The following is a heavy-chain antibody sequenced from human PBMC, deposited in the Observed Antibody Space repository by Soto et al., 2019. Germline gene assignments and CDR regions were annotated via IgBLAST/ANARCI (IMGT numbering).Heavy chain of an antibody. CDR2: ISYDGSNK. CDR3: AKDRDIVVVVAATQNNYFDY. J-gene: IGHJ4*02. V-gene: IGHV3-30*18. CDR1: GFTFSSYG. Sequence: GGSLRLSCAASGFTFSSYGMHWVRQAPGKGLEWVAVISYDGSNKYYADSVKGRITISRDNSKNTLYLQMNSLRAEDTVVYYCAKDRDIVVVVAATQNNYFDYWGQGTLVTVSS. D-gene: IGHD2-15*01.